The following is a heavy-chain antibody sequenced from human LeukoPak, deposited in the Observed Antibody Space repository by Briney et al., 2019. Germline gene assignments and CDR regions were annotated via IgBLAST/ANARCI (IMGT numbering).Heavy chain of an antibody. CDR1: GGSISGYY. V-gene: IGHV4-34*01. Sequence: SETLSLTCTVSGGSISGYYWSWIRQPPGKGLEWIGEINHSGSTNYNPSLKSRVTISVDTSKNQFSLKLSSVTAADTAVYYCARHGGCSGGSCYPTGIGYYYYYMDVWGKGTTVTVSS. J-gene: IGHJ6*03. CDR2: INHSGST. D-gene: IGHD2-15*01. CDR3: ARHGGCSGGSCYPTGIGYYYYYMDV.